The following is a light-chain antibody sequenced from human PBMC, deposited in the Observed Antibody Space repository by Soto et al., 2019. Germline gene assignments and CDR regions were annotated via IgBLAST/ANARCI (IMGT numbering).Light chain of an antibody. Sequence: DIKMTHSPSSLSASVGVRVTITCRASQSISSYLNWYQQKPGKAPKLLIYAASSLQSGVPSRFSGSGSGTDFTLTISSLQPEGFATYYCQQSYSTPWTFGQGTKVDIK. CDR1: QSISSY. V-gene: IGKV1-39*01. CDR2: AAS. J-gene: IGKJ1*01. CDR3: QQSYSTPWT.